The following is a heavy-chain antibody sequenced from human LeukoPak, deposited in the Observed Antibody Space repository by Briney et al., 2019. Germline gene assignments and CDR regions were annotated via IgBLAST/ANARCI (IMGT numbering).Heavy chain of an antibody. Sequence: GGSLRLSCAASGFTFSGSAIHWVRQASGKGLEWLGRIRSKTDGETIDYAAPVKGRFTISRDDSETTLYLQMNSLKPEDTGVYYCTTNTVTKDGLDVWGQGTTVTVSS. CDR3: TTNTVTKDGLDV. CDR1: GFTFSGSA. CDR2: IRSKTDGETI. V-gene: IGHV3-15*07. D-gene: IGHD4-17*01. J-gene: IGHJ6*02.